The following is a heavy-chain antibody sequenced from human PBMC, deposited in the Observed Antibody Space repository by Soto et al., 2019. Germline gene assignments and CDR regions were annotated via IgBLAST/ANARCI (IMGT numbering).Heavy chain of an antibody. Sequence: QVQLVESGGGVVQPGRSLRLSCAASRFTFSSYAMHWVRQAPGKGLEWVAVISYDGSNKFYADSVKGRFTIARDNSKNTLYLQMNSLRAEDTADYNCARETEAFDIWGQGTMVTVSS. CDR3: ARETEAFDI. V-gene: IGHV3-30-3*01. CDR2: ISYDGSNK. J-gene: IGHJ3*02. CDR1: RFTFSSYA.